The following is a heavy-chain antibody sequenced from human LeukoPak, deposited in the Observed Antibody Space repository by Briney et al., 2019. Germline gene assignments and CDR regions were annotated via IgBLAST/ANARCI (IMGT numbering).Heavy chain of an antibody. CDR1: GGSISSSSYY. V-gene: IGHV4-39*01. D-gene: IGHD6-13*01. J-gene: IGHJ3*02. Sequence: PSEALSLTCTVSGGSISSSSYYWGWIRQPPGKGLEWIGNIYYSGSTYYNPSLKSRVTISVDTSKNQFSLKLSSVTAADTAVYYCARGSSNSWCSPFDIWGQGTMVTVSS. CDR3: ARGSSNSWCSPFDI. CDR2: IYYSGST.